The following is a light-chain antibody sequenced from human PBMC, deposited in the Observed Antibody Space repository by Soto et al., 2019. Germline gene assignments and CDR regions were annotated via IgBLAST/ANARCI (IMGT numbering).Light chain of an antibody. J-gene: IGKJ2*01. CDR1: QDISTY. Sequence: DIHLTQSPSFLSASVGDRVTVTCRASQDISTYLAWFQQKPGKAPQLLVYPASTLQGGVPSRFSGRGSGTEFSLTISSLQPEDFATDYCQQLRTYPYTFGQGTKLDIK. CDR3: QQLRTYPYT. CDR2: PAS. V-gene: IGKV1-9*01.